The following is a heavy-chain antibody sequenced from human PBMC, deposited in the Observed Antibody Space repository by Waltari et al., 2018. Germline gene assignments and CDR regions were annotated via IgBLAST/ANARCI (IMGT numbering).Heavy chain of an antibody. CDR2: ITHSGSS. Sequence: LQLQESGPGLVKPPETLSTTCTVSGASVRSRIHYLGWIRQSPGTGLGWIGGITHSGSSYYNPSLRSRVTLLVDTSKNQFSLRVNSVTAADMALYYCARHMTTVTTSSFDYWGQGALVTVSS. CDR3: ARHMTTVTTSSFDY. J-gene: IGHJ4*02. V-gene: IGHV4-39*07. CDR1: GASVRSRIHY. D-gene: IGHD4-17*01.